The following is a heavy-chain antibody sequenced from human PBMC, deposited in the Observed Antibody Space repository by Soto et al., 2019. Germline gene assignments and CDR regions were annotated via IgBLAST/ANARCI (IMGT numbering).Heavy chain of an antibody. CDR2: IYYSGST. CDR3: ARQEGLRFLEWPPSPRYGGNWFDP. Sequence: PSETLSLTCTVSGGSISGSSYYFFGIGQPPWNGLELIGSIYYSGSTYYNPSLKSRVTISVDTSKNQFSLKLSSVTAADTAVYYCARQEGLRFLEWPPSPRYGGNWFDPWGQGTLVTVS. CDR1: GGSISGSSYY. J-gene: IGHJ5*02. D-gene: IGHD3-3*01. V-gene: IGHV4-39*01.